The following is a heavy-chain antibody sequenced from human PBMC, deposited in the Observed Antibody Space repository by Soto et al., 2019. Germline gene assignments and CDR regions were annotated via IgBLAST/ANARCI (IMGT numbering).Heavy chain of an antibody. CDR2: ISGSGGST. Sequence: GGSLRLSCAASGFTFSSYAMSWVRQAPGKGLEWVSAISGSGGSTYYADSVKGRFTISRDNSKNTLYLQMNSLRAEDTAVYYCAKVPPIYCGGDCYSGLDYWGQGTLVTVSS. D-gene: IGHD2-21*01. V-gene: IGHV3-23*01. CDR1: GFTFSSYA. J-gene: IGHJ4*02. CDR3: AKVPPIYCGGDCYSGLDY.